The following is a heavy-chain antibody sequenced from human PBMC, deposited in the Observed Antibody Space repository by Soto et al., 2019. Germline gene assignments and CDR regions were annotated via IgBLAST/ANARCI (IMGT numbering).Heavy chain of an antibody. CDR1: GFTFNNYG. V-gene: IGHV3-30*03. J-gene: IGHJ4*02. D-gene: IGHD5-12*01. CDR2: ISFDGRSE. CDR3: ARDMRGYNYGPLDY. Sequence: GGSLRLSCAASGFTFNNYGIHWVRQAPGKGLEWVALISFDGRSEYYGDSVEGRFTVSRDNFKNMLYLQMNNLATEDTALYYCARDMRGYNYGPLDYWGQGVLVTVSS.